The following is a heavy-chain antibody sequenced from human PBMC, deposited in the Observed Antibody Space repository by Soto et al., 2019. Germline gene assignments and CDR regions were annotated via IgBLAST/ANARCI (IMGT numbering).Heavy chain of an antibody. CDR1: GYTFTGYY. J-gene: IGHJ6*02. D-gene: IGHD6-13*01. V-gene: IGHV1-2*04. CDR2: INPNSGGT. CDR3: ARDASSHSSSWEVYYYYYGMDV. Sequence: ASVKVSCKASGYTFTGYYMHWVRQAPGQGLEWMGWINPNSGGTNYAQKFQGWVTMTRDTSISTAYMELSRLRSDDTAVYYCARDASSHSSSWEVYYYYYGMDVWGQGTTVTVSS.